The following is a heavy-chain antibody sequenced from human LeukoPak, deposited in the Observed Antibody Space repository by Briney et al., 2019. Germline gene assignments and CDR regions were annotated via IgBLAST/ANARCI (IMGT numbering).Heavy chain of an antibody. V-gene: IGHV3-30-3*01. J-gene: IGHJ4*02. Sequence: GGSLRLSCAASGFTFSDYGMHWVRQAPGRGLEWVAVISYDGSNQYYPDSVKGRFTISRDNSKSTLFLQMNSLRTEDTAVYYCARGMPPDYWGQGTLVTVSS. CDR1: GFTFSDYG. CDR3: ARGMPPDY. D-gene: IGHD2-2*01. CDR2: ISYDGSNQ.